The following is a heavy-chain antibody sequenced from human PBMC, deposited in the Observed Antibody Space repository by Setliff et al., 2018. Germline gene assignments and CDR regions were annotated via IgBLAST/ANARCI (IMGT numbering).Heavy chain of an antibody. CDR3: ARDLTTMNQKDYYYYGMDV. CDR1: GYTSSSYA. V-gene: IGHV3-23*01. J-gene: IGHJ6*02. CDR2: ISASGDTT. D-gene: IGHD3-22*01. Sequence: GGSLRLSCAASGYTSSSYAMTWVRQAPGKGLEWVSIISASGDTTYYADSVKGRFTISRDNSKNTLYLQMNSLRAEDTAVYYCARDLTTMNQKDYYYYGMDVWGQGTTVTVSS.